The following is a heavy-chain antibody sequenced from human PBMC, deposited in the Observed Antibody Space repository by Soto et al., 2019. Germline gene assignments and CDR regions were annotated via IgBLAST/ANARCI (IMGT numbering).Heavy chain of an antibody. CDR2: RYYSEST. CDR3: ARTKCSGGSCYSWSLDY. CDR1: GGSITTGGYY. D-gene: IGHD2-15*01. Sequence: LSLTCTVSGGSITTGGYYWSWIRQLPGKGLEWIGHRYYSESTYYNPSLKSRVSISLDTSKNQFSLKLSFVTAADTAMYYCARTKCSGGSCYSWSLDYWAREPRSPSPQ. J-gene: IGHJ4*02. V-gene: IGHV4-31*03.